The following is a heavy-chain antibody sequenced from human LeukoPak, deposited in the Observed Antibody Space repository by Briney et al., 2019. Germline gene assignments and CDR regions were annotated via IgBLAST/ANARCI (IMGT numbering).Heavy chain of an antibody. D-gene: IGHD1-26*01. CDR3: ARLRATPYDAFDI. J-gene: IGHJ3*02. V-gene: IGHV5-51*01. CDR1: GYSFTSCW. Sequence: GESLKISCKGSGYSFTSCWIGWVRQMPGKGLVWMGIIYPGDSDTRYSPSFQGQVTISADKSISTAYLQWSSLKASDTAMYYCARLRATPYDAFDIWGQGTMVTVSS. CDR2: IYPGDSDT.